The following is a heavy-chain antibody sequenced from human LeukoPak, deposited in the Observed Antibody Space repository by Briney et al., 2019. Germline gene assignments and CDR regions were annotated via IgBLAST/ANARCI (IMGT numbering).Heavy chain of an antibody. CDR2: ISTSGSSI. J-gene: IGHJ4*02. D-gene: IGHD4-17*01. V-gene: IGHV3-48*03. CDR3: APGGDYTFFDY. CDR1: GFTFSSYE. Sequence: PGGSLRLSCAASGFTFSSYEMNWVRQAPGKGLEWLSYISTSGSSIYYADSVKGRFTISRDNAKNSLYLQMNSLRAEDTAVYYCAPGGDYTFFDYWGQGTLVTVSS.